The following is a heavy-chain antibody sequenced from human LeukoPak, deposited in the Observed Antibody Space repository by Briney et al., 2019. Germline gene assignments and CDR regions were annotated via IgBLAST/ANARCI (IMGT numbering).Heavy chain of an antibody. CDR2: IKQDGSEK. CDR1: GFTFSNYW. Sequence: GGSVTLLCAASGFTFSNYWMIWVRQAPGKGLEWVANIKQDGSEKYYVDSVKGRFTISRDNAKNSLYLQMNSLRADDTAVYYCARGGIRGVLMEYWGQEALVTLSS. V-gene: IGHV3-7*05. J-gene: IGHJ4*02. CDR3: ARGGIRGVLMEY. D-gene: IGHD3-10*01.